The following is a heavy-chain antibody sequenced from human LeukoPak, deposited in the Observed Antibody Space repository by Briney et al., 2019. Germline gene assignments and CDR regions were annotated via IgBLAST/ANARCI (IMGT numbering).Heavy chain of an antibody. CDR3: ARDSAGNDY. J-gene: IGHJ4*02. CDR1: GFTFSTYW. Sequence: GGSLRLSCAASGFTFSTYWMSWVCQAPGKGLEWVANIKQDGSEKYYVDSVKGRFTISRDNAKNSLYLQMNSLRAEDTAMYYCARDSAGNDYWGQGSLVTVSS. CDR2: IKQDGSEK. V-gene: IGHV3-7*01. D-gene: IGHD6-13*01.